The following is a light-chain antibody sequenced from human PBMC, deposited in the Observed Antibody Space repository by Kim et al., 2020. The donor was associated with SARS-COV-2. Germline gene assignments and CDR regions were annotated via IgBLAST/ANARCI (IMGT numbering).Light chain of an antibody. CDR2: DAS. Sequence: ASVGDRVTITCRASQSITTWLAWFQQKPGKAPNVLIYDASTLKSGAPSSFSGSGSGTEFTLTISSLQPDDVGTYYFQQYNSYPFTFGPGTKVDIK. CDR3: QQYNSYPFT. V-gene: IGKV1-5*01. CDR1: QSITTW. J-gene: IGKJ3*01.